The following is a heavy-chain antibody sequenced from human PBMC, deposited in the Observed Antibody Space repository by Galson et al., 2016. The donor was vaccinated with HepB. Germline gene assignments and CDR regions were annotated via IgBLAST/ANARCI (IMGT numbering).Heavy chain of an antibody. Sequence: LSLTCAVYGGSFSGYYWTWIRQPPGKGLEWIGEINDSGSTTYNPSLKRRVTISEDASKGQFSLKLRSVTSADTAVYYCAKSPGNCSGGSCYPRYYYYYMDVWGKGTTVTVSS. J-gene: IGHJ6*03. CDR3: AKSPGNCSGGSCYPRYYYYYMDV. D-gene: IGHD2-15*01. V-gene: IGHV4-34*01. CDR2: INDSGST. CDR1: GGSFSGYY.